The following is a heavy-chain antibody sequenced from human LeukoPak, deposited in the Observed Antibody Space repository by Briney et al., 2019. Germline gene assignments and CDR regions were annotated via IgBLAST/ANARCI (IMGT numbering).Heavy chain of an antibody. D-gene: IGHD3-22*01. CDR3: ARNYDSSGYYPTYSDY. J-gene: IGHJ4*02. V-gene: IGHV4-59*08. CDR1: GGSISSYY. CDR2: IYYSGST. Sequence: PSETLSLTCTVSGGSISSYYWSWIRQPPGKGLEWIGYIYYSGSTNYNPSLKSRVTISVDTSKNQFSLKLSSVTAADTAVYYCARNYDSSGYYPTYSDYWGQGTLVTVSS.